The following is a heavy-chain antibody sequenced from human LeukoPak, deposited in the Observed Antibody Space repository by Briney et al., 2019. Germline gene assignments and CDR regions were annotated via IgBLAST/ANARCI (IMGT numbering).Heavy chain of an antibody. CDR3: AKTRVSVKGSH. CDR1: RCIFINYG. Sequence: ASVKVSFKGTRCIFINYGSRGVGPAPGQGLEWMGWISPYNGHTNFAPNLQDRLTMTTDTSTSTAYMELRSLRSDDTAVYYCAKTRVSVKGSHGDQGTRVTVSS. J-gene: IGHJ4*02. D-gene: IGHD2-15*01. V-gene: IGHV1-18*01. CDR2: ISPYNGHT.